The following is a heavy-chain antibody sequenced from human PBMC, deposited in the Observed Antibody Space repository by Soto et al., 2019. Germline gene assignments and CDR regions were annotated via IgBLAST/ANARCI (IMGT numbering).Heavy chain of an antibody. D-gene: IGHD1-1*01. CDR1: GGSISSYY. J-gene: IGHJ6*01. Sequence: QVQLQESGPGLVKPSETLSLTCTASGGSISSYYWSWIRQPPGMGLEWIGYIFNSGGTNYNPSLRSRVNISLDTSTNQFSLKLSCVTAADTALYCCARDRIWKGFYGMDVWGQGTTVTVSS. V-gene: IGHV4-59*01. CDR3: ARDRIWKGFYGMDV. CDR2: IFNSGGT.